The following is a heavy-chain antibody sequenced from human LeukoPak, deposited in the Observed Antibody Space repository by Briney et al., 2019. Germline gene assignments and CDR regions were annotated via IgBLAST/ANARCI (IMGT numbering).Heavy chain of an antibody. V-gene: IGHV3-21*01. CDR2: ISSSSSYI. CDR1: GFTFSSYS. CDR3: ARAFVGSTRGAFDI. J-gene: IGHJ3*02. Sequence: KSGGSLRLSCAASGFTFSSYSMNWVRQAPGKGLEWVSSISSSSSYIYYADSVKGRFTISRDNAKNSLYLQMNSLRAEDTAVYYCARAFVGSTRGAFDIWGQGTMVTVSS. D-gene: IGHD2-2*01.